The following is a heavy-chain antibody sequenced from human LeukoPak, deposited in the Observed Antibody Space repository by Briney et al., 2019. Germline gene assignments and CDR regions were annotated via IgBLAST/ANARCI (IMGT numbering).Heavy chain of an antibody. J-gene: IGHJ6*02. CDR1: GFTFSSYW. CDR3: AKDRGSYGDYRSYGMDV. V-gene: IGHV3-7*03. Sequence: GGSLRLSCAASGFTFSSYWMSWVRQAPGKGLEWVANIKQDGSEKYYVDSVKGRFTISRDNSKNTLYLQMNSLRAEDTAVYYCAKDRGSYGDYRSYGMDVWGQGTTVTVSS. D-gene: IGHD4-17*01. CDR2: IKQDGSEK.